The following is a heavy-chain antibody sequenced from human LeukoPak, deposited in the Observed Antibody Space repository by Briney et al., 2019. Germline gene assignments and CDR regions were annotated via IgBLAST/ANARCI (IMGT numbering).Heavy chain of an antibody. CDR1: GGSISSGDYY. J-gene: IGHJ4*02. V-gene: IGHV4-30-4*01. D-gene: IGHD4-17*01. CDR3: ARHDYGDYVVDY. Sequence: SETLSLTCTVSGGSISSGDYYWSWIRQPPGKGLEWIGYIYYSGSTYYNPSLKSRVTISVDTSKNQFSLKLSSVTAADTAVYYCARHDYGDYVVDYRGQGTLVTVSS. CDR2: IYYSGST.